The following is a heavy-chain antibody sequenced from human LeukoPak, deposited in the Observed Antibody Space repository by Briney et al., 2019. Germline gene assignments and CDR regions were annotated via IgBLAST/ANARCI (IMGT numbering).Heavy chain of an antibody. CDR3: SMFELWSGYWRDV. J-gene: IGHJ6*04. CDR1: GYTFTSYD. CDR2: MNPNSGNT. V-gene: IGHV1-8*01. Sequence: ASVKVSCKASGYTFTSYDINWVRQAPGQGLEWMGWMNPNSGNTGYAQKFQGRVTITRNTSISTAYMELSSLRSEDTAVYYCSMFELWSGYWRDVWGKGTTVTVSS. D-gene: IGHD3-3*01.